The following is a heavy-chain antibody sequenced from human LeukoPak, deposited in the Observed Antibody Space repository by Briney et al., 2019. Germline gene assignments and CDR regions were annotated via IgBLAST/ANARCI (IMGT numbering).Heavy chain of an antibody. CDR2: MYPGDSDT. D-gene: IGHD3-10*01. Sequence: GESLKISCQGSGYSFSHHWIAWVRKMPGKGLEWMAMMYPGDSDTRYSPSFQGQVTTSVDKSISTAYLQWNSLKASDTGMYYCARRDTSGSLFWFDPWGQGTLVTVSS. CDR1: GYSFSHHW. V-gene: IGHV5-51*01. CDR3: ARRDTSGSLFWFDP. J-gene: IGHJ5*02.